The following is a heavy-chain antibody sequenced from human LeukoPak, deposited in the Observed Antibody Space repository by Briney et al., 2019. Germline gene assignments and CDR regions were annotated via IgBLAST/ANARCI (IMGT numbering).Heavy chain of an antibody. CDR2: IYSSGST. CDR3: ARFGRALYYYGSGSYRYFQH. J-gene: IGHJ1*01. D-gene: IGHD3-10*01. V-gene: IGHV4-59*08. Sequence: SETLSLTCSVSGGSISNYFWTWIRQPPGKGLEWIGYIYSSGSTYYNPSLKSRVTISVDTSKNRFSLKLSTVTAADTAVYYCARFGRALYYYGSGSYRYFQHWGQGTLVTVSS. CDR1: GGSISNYF.